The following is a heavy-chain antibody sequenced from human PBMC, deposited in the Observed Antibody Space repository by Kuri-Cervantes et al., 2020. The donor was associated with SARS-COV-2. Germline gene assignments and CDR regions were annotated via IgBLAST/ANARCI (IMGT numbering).Heavy chain of an antibody. J-gene: IGHJ6*03. D-gene: IGHD2-15*01. Sequence: ASVKVSCKVSGYTLTELSMHWVRQAPRKGLEWMGGFDPEDGETIYAQKFQGRVTMTEDTSTDTAYMELSSLRSEDTAVYYCAREGGGGVKMGWDYYYMDVWGKGTTVTVSS. V-gene: IGHV1-24*01. CDR3: AREGGGGVKMGWDYYYMDV. CDR2: FDPEDGET. CDR1: GYTLTELS.